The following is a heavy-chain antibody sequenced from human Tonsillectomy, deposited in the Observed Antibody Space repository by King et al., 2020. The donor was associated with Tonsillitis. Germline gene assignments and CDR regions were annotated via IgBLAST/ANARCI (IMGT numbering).Heavy chain of an antibody. Sequence: QLQESGPGLVKPSETLSLTCTVSGGSISSGSYYWGWIRQPPGKGLEWLGSIYYRGGTYYNPSLKSRVTMSVDTSVNQFSLGLTSVTAADTAVYYCARHHRGVVTPLGFFDSWGQGTMVPVSS. CDR2: IYYRGGT. CDR3: ARHHRGVVTPLGFFDS. J-gene: IGHJ3*02. D-gene: IGHD4-23*01. V-gene: IGHV4-39*01. CDR1: GGSISSGSYY.